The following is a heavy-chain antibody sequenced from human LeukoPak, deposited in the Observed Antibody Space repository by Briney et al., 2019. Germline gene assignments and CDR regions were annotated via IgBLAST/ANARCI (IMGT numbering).Heavy chain of an antibody. D-gene: IGHD1-1*01. J-gene: IGHJ4*02. V-gene: IGHV4-39*07. CDR1: GGSLRSFSYF. Sequence: KPSETLSLTCGVSGGSLRSFSYFWGWIRLPPGKGLEWIGSVSNSGSIYYNPSLDSRASISMDTTKNEVYLKLNYVAAADTAVYFCAKDGMSGIFYSWGQGILVAV. CDR2: VSNSGSI. CDR3: AKDGMSGIFYS.